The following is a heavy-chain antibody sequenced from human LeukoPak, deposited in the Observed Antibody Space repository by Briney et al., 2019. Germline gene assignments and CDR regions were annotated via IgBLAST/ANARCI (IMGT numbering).Heavy chain of an antibody. Sequence: GGSLRLSCAASGFTFSSYGMHWVRQAPGKGLEWVAVISYDGSNKYYADPVKGRFTISRDNSKNTLYLQMNSLRVEDTAVYYCAKEVRALNNYGSGSSGFYWGQGTLVTVSS. CDR1: GFTFSSYG. V-gene: IGHV3-30*18. D-gene: IGHD3-10*01. CDR2: ISYDGSNK. J-gene: IGHJ4*02. CDR3: AKEVRALNNYGSGSSGFY.